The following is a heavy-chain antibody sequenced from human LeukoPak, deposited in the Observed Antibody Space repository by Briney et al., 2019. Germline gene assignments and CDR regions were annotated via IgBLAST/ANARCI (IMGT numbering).Heavy chain of an antibody. D-gene: IGHD2-15*01. CDR1: GGSISSYY. CDR3: AGEVVAPHKVVAASAY. V-gene: IGHV4-4*07. J-gene: IGHJ4*02. CDR2: IYTSGST. Sequence: KPSETLSLTCTVSGGSISSYYWSWIRQPAGKGLEWIGRIYTSGSTNYNPSLKSRVTMSVDTSKNQFSLKLSSVTAADTAVYYCAGEVVAPHKVVAASAYWGQGTLVTVSS.